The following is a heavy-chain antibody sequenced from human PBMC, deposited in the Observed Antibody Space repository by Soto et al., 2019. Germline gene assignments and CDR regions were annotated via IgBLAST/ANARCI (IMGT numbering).Heavy chain of an antibody. CDR1: GFTFDYYW. Sequence: EVQLVESGGGLVQPGGSLRLSCVASGFTFDYYWMHWVRQAPGEGLMWVSRLQTDGSHPDYADSVKGRFTISRDNAKNTLYLQFYDLRAEATDVYDCARGGDPDYWGQGTLVTVSS. D-gene: IGHD2-21*02. CDR3: ARGGDPDY. J-gene: IGHJ4*02. CDR2: LQTDGSHP. V-gene: IGHV3-74*01.